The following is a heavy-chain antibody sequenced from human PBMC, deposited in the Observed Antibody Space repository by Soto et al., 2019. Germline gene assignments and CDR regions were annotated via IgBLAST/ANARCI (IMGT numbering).Heavy chain of an antibody. CDR3: ARRTWGMDV. CDR2: IFHSGNT. CDR1: SGSIGTTNW. Sequence: QVQLQESGPGLVKPSGTLSHTCAVSSGSIGTTNWWSWVRQTPGKGLEWIGEIFHSGNTYYNPSLASRVTISVDTSKNQFSLNLRSVTAADTAVYYCARRTWGMDVWGQGTTVTVSS. V-gene: IGHV4-4*02. D-gene: IGHD2-8*01. J-gene: IGHJ6*02.